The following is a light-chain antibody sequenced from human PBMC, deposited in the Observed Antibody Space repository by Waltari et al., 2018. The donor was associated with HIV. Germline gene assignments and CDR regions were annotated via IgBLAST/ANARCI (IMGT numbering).Light chain of an antibody. V-gene: IGKV3-20*01. CDR2: GAS. J-gene: IGKJ1*01. CDR1: QSFSNNY. CDR3: HQYGGSPKT. Sequence: EIVLTQSPGTLSLSPGERATLSCRASQSFSNNYLACYQQKPGQAPRLFIYGASSRATGIPDRFSCSGSGTDFTLTISRLEPEDFAVYYCHQYGGSPKTFGQGTKVEI.